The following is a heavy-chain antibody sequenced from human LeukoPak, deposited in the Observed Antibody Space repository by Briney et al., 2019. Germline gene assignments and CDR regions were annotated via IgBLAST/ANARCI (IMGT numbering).Heavy chain of an antibody. J-gene: IGHJ5*02. CDR1: GFTLSDYG. V-gene: IGHV3-74*03. Sequence: PGGSLRLSCAASGFTLSDYGIHWVRQAPGKGLVWVSHIHNDGTTTTYAASVEGRFTISRDNAKNTVYLDMTGLSGEDTAVYYCARDFYGRYCTGGSCYYRNWLDPWGQGTQVTVSS. D-gene: IGHD2-15*01. CDR3: ARDFYGRYCTGGSCYYRNWLDP. CDR2: IHNDGTTT.